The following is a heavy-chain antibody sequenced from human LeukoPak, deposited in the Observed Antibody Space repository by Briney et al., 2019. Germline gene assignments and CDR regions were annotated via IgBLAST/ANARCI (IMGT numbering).Heavy chain of an antibody. V-gene: IGHV3-23*01. D-gene: IGHD3-10*01. Sequence: GGSLRLSCAASRFIFSSYGMSWVRQAPGKGLEWVSGISGSGVGTYYADSVKGRFTTSRDNSKNTLYLQMNSVRAEDTAVYYCARGVRGVTPYYYYYMDVWGKGTTVTISS. CDR2: ISGSGVGT. CDR1: RFIFSSYG. CDR3: ARGVRGVTPYYYYYMDV. J-gene: IGHJ6*03.